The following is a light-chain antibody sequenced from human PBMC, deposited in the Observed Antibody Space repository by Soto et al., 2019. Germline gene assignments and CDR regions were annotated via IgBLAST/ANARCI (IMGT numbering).Light chain of an antibody. V-gene: IGLV2-14*01. CDR2: GVT. J-gene: IGLJ1*01. CDR1: GSDIGAYNY. CDR3: SSFTTNYFYV. Sequence: QSALTQPASVSGSPGQSITISCTGTGSDIGAYNYVSWYQQHPGKAPKLIIHGVTHRPSGVSTRFSASKSAYTASLTISGLQAXDEADYYCSSFTTNYFYVFGPGTKLTVL.